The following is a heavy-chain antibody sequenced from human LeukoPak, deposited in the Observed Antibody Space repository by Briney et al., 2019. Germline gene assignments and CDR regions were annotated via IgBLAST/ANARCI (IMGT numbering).Heavy chain of an antibody. CDR3: ARDPPAAGSTEFDF. J-gene: IGHJ4*02. Sequence: ASVKVSCKASGFTFTDYYIHRVRQAPGQGLEWMGSIHPKSGGTKYAQKFQGRVTVTRDTSISAAYMELSRLTSDDTAVYYCARDPPAAGSTEFDFWGQGTLVTVSS. CDR1: GFTFTDYY. V-gene: IGHV1-2*02. CDR2: IHPKSGGT. D-gene: IGHD6-13*01.